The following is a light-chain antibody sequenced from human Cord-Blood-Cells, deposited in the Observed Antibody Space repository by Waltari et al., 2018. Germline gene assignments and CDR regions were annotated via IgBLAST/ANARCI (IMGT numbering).Light chain of an antibody. CDR3: SSYTSSSTLDV. CDR2: DVS. V-gene: IGLV2-14*01. J-gene: IGLJ1*01. CDR1: SSDVGGYNY. Sequence: QSALTQPASVSGSPGQSITISCTGTSSDVGGYNYVSWYQQHPGKAPKLMIYDVSNRPSGVSNRFSGSTCGNTASLTISGLQAEDEADYYCSSYTSSSTLDVFGTGTKVTVL.